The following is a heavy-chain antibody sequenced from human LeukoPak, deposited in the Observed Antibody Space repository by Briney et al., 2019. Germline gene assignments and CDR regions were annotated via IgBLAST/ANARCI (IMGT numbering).Heavy chain of an antibody. Sequence: QAGGSLRLSCAASGFTFSSYGMHWVRQAPGEGLEWVAVISYDGSNKYYADSVKGRFTISRDNSKNTLYLQMNSLRAEDTAVYYCAKDHGDYVFDYWGQGTLVTVSS. D-gene: IGHD4-17*01. CDR1: GFTFSSYG. V-gene: IGHV3-30*18. CDR2: ISYDGSNK. J-gene: IGHJ4*02. CDR3: AKDHGDYVFDY.